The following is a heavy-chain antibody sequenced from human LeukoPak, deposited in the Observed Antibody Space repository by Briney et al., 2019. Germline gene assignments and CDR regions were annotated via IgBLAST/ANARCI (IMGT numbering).Heavy chain of an antibody. J-gene: IGHJ4*02. Sequence: PSETLSLTCTVSGYSISSGYYWGWIRQPPGKGLEWIGSIYHSGSTYYNPSLKSRVTISVDTSKNQFSLKLSSVTAADTAVYYCAREYDILTGYYWMWGQGTLVTVSS. D-gene: IGHD3-9*01. V-gene: IGHV4-38-2*02. CDR1: GYSISSGYY. CDR3: AREYDILTGYYWM. CDR2: IYHSGST.